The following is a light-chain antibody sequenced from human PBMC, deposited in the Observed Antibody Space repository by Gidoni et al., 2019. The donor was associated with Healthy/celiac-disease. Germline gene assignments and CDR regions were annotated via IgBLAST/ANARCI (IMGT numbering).Light chain of an antibody. J-gene: IGKJ2*01. CDR3: QQYGSSPGYT. Sequence: EIVLTQSPGTLSLSPGDRATLSCRASQSVSSSYLAWYQQKPGQAPRLLIYGASSRATGIPDRFSGSGSGTDFTLTISRLEPEDFAVYYCQQYGSSPGYTFGQXTKLEIK. CDR2: GAS. V-gene: IGKV3-20*01. CDR1: QSVSSSY.